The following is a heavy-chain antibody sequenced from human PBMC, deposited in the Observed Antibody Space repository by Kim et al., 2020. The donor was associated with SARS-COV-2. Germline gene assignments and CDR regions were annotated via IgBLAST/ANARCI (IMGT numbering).Heavy chain of an antibody. CDR1: GFSFSNDW. Sequence: GGSLRLSCAASGFSFSNDWMHWVRQAPGTGLVWVSRVDPSGILRTYADSAKGRFTISRDNAKNTLFLQMNSLRVEDTAVYFCASSEPRIFGTLKFDPRGRGTLVTVSS. CDR3: ASSEPRIFGTLKFDP. V-gene: IGHV3-74*03. CDR2: VDPSGILR. D-gene: IGHD3-9*01. J-gene: IGHJ5*02.